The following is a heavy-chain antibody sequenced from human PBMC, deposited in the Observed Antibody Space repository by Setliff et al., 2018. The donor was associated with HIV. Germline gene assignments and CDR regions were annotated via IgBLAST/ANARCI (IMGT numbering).Heavy chain of an antibody. Sequence: HPGGSLRLSCAVSGFTFSSYAMSWVRQAPGKGLEWVSAISGSAGSTYYADSVKGRFTISGDNSKNTLYLQMNSLRAEDTAVYYCAKGYYGSGTFRYYYYYGMDVWGQGTTVTVSS. CDR2: ISGSAGST. J-gene: IGHJ6*02. CDR1: GFTFSSYA. D-gene: IGHD3-10*01. V-gene: IGHV3-23*01. CDR3: AKGYYGSGTFRYYYYYGMDV.